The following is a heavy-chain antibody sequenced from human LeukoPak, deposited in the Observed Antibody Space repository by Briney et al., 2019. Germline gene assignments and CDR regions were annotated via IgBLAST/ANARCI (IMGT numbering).Heavy chain of an antibody. CDR1: GFTFSSYT. Sequence: GGSLRLSCAASGFTFSSYTMHWVRQAPGKGLEYVSAINSDGDSTFYADPVKGRFTISRDNSKNTLFLQMGSLRGEDMAVYYCARISIITPGVDYWGQGTLVIVSS. J-gene: IGHJ4*02. CDR3: ARISIITPGVDY. V-gene: IGHV3-64*02. D-gene: IGHD2/OR15-2a*01. CDR2: INSDGDST.